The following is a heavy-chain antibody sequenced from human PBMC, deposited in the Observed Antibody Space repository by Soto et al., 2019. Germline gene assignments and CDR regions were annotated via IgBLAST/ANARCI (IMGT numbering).Heavy chain of an antibody. CDR2: IYPGDSDT. V-gene: IGHV5-51*01. CDR3: ARESGGSLLTYAFDI. J-gene: IGHJ3*02. Sequence: PGESLKISCKGSGYSFTSYWIGWVRQMPGKGLEWMGIIYPGDSDTRYSPSFQDQVTISADKSISTAYLQWSSLKASDTAMYYCARESGGSLLTYAFDIWGQGTMVTVSS. CDR1: GYSFTSYW. D-gene: IGHD2-15*01.